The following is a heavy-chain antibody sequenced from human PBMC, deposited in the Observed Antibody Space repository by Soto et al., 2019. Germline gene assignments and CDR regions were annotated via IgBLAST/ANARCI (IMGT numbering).Heavy chain of an antibody. CDR1: GYSFAVYG. D-gene: IGHD3-22*01. J-gene: IGHJ4*02. CDR3: ARQIYDSDTGPNFQYYFDS. Sequence: GESLKISCKGSGYSFAVYGITWVRQKPGKGLEWMGRIDPSDSQTYYSPSFRGHVTISVTKSITTVFLQWSSLRASDTAMYYCARQIYDSDTGPNFQYYFDSWGQGTPVTVSS. V-gene: IGHV5-10-1*01. CDR2: IDPSDSQT.